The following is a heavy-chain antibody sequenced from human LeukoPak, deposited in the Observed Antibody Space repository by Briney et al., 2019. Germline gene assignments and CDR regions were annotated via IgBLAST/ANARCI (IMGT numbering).Heavy chain of an antibody. CDR3: ARAVGGDGSGSL. Sequence: SETLSLTCTVSGGSISSSSYYWGWIRQPPGKGLEWIGSIYYSGSTYYNPSLKSRVTISVDTSKNQFSLKLSSVTAADTAVYYCARAVGGDGSGSLWGPGTLVTVSS. V-gene: IGHV4-39*07. CDR1: GGSISSSSYY. J-gene: IGHJ4*02. D-gene: IGHD3-10*01. CDR2: IYYSGST.